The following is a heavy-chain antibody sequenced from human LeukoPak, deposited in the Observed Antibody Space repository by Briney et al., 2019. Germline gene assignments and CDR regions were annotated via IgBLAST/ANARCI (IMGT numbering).Heavy chain of an antibody. CDR3: ARHAGHKQHYSCYYMDV. Sequence: GESLKISCKGSGYSFTSYWIGWVRQMPGKGLEWMGSIYPGDSDTRYSPSFQGQVTISADKSISTAYLQWSSLKASDTAMYYCARHAGHKQHYSCYYMDVWGKGTTVTVSS. J-gene: IGHJ6*03. CDR1: GYSFTSYW. V-gene: IGHV5-51*01. CDR2: IYPGDSDT.